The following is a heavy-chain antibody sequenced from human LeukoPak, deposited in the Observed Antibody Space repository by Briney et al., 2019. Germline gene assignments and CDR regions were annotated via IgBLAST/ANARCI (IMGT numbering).Heavy chain of an antibody. D-gene: IGHD7-27*01. V-gene: IGHV3-23*01. CDR3: AKDRSFFSPGAFDY. Sequence: GGSLRLSCAASGFTFSNAWMSWVRQAPGKGLEWISGLNGSGGNTYYADSVKGRFTISRDNSKNTLYLQMNSLRAEDTAVYYCAKDRSFFSPGAFDYWGQGTLVTVSS. J-gene: IGHJ4*02. CDR2: LNGSGGNT. CDR1: GFTFSNAW.